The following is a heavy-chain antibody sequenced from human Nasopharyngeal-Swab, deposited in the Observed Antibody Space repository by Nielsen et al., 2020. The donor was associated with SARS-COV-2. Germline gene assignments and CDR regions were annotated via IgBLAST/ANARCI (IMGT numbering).Heavy chain of an antibody. CDR1: AASVTTYY. V-gene: IGHV4-59*02. CDR3: AGIPYGGGHSSYGWFDL. CDR2: IPDTGRT. D-gene: IGHD2-21*02. Sequence: GSLRLSCTVSAASVTTYYWGWIRQSPGKGLEWIAYIPDTGRTKYNPSLETRVTISQDTSRTRFSLRLTSVTAAETAMYYCAGIPYGGGHSSYGWFDLWGQGILVTVSS. J-gene: IGHJ5*02.